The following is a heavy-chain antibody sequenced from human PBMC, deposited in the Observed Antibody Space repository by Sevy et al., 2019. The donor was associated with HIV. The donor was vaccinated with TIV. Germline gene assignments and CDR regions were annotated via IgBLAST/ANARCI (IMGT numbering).Heavy chain of an antibody. J-gene: IGHJ3*02. CDR2: ISSSSTYT. V-gene: IGHV3-11*06. CDR1: GFTFSDYY. Sequence: GGSLRLSCAASGFTFSDYYMSWIRQAPGKGLEWVSYISSSSTYTNYADSVKGRFTISRDNAKNSLYLQMNSLGDVDTAVYYCARVSSYYDSSGYYYFNAFDIWGQGTMVTVSS. CDR3: ARVSSYYDSSGYYYFNAFDI. D-gene: IGHD3-22*01.